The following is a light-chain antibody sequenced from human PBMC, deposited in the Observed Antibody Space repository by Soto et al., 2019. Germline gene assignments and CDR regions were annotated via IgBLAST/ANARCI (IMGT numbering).Light chain of an antibody. CDR1: QGIASY. V-gene: IGKV1-9*01. CDR2: AAS. Sequence: DIQLTQSPSFLSASVGDRITITCRASQGIASYLAWFQQKPGKAPELLILAASTLRSGVPSRFSGSGSEIEFTLTVSSLQPEDFATYSCQQLYNYPRTFGQGTKVEIK. CDR3: QQLYNYPRT. J-gene: IGKJ1*01.